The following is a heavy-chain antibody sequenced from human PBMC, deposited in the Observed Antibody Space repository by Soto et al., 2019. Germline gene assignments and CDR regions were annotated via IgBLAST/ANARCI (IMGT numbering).Heavy chain of an antibody. D-gene: IGHD1-26*01. V-gene: IGHV3-30*19. J-gene: IGHJ5*02. Sequence: PGGSLRLSCAASGFTFSSYGMHWVRQAPGKGLEWVAVIWYDGSNKYYADSVKGRFTISRDNSKNTLYLQMNSLRAEDTAVYYCARDAVVGATTPWFDPSGQGTLVTVSS. CDR3: ARDAVVGATTPWFDP. CDR1: GFTFSSYG. CDR2: IWYDGSNK.